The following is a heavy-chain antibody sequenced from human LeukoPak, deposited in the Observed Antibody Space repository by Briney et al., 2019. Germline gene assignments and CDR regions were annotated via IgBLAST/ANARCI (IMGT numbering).Heavy chain of an antibody. V-gene: IGHV1-2*02. CDR1: GYTFTGYY. CDR2: INPNSGGT. J-gene: IGHJ4*02. D-gene: IGHD3-16*02. Sequence: GASEKVSCKASGYTFTGYYMHWVRQAPGQGLEWMGWINPNSGGTNYAQKFQGRVTMTRDTSISTAYMELSRPRSDDTAVYYCARIFGGVIGHFDYWGQGTLVTVSS. CDR3: ARIFGGVIGHFDY.